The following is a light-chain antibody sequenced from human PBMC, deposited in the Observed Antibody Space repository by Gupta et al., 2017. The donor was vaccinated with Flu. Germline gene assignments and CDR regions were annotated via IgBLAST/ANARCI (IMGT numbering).Light chain of an antibody. Sequence: DIVMTQSPDSLAVSLGERATLNCKSSQSVLYSSNNKNYLAWYQQKPGQSPKLLIYWASTRESGVPDRFSGSGSGTDFTLTISSLQAEDVAVYYCQQYFSTPTFGGGTKVEIK. J-gene: IGKJ4*01. CDR1: QSVLYSSNNKNY. CDR2: WAS. CDR3: QQYFSTPT. V-gene: IGKV4-1*01.